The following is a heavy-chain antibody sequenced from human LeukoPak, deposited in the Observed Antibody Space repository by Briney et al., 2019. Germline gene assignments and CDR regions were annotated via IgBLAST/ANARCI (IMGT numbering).Heavy chain of an antibody. Sequence: PSETLSLTCTVSGDSISSSSYYWGWIRQPPGKGLEWIGSIYYSGSTYYNPSLKSRVTISIDTSKNQFSLKLSSVTAADTAVYYCARDNGLNWFDPWGQGTLVTVSS. J-gene: IGHJ5*02. V-gene: IGHV4-39*07. CDR1: GDSISSSSYY. D-gene: IGHD3/OR15-3a*01. CDR2: IYYSGST. CDR3: ARDNGLNWFDP.